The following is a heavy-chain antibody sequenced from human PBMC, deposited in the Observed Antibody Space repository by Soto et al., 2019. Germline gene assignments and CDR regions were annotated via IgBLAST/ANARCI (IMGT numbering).Heavy chain of an antibody. CDR1: GGSISSINYY. V-gene: IGHV4-39*01. Sequence: TSETLSLTCTVSGGSISSINYYWGWIRQPPGKGLEWIGSVHYGGNTYYNPSLKGRFTISRDNAKNSLYLQMNSLKAEDTAVYYCARGQLGLWGQGTLVTVSS. CDR3: ARGQLGL. J-gene: IGHJ4*02. D-gene: IGHD2-2*01. CDR2: VHYGGNT.